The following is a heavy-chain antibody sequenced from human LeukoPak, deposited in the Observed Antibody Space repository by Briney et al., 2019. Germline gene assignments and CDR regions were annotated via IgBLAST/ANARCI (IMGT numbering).Heavy chain of an antibody. J-gene: IGHJ5*02. D-gene: IGHD3-10*01. CDR3: ARAEIVWFGPNWFDP. V-gene: IGHV4-4*02. CDR1: GGSISTSNW. CDR2: IFHSGST. Sequence: SGTLSLTCAVSGGSISTSNWWSWVRQPPGKGLEWIGEIFHSGSTNYNPSLKSRVTISVDTSKNQFSLKLSSVTAADTAVYYCARAEIVWFGPNWFDPWGQGTLVTVSS.